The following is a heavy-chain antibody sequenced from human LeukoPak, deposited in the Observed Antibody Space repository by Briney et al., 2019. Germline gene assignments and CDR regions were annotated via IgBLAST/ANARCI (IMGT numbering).Heavy chain of an antibody. CDR1: GGSISGYY. CDR2: IYSSGST. V-gene: IGHV4-4*07. J-gene: IGHJ5*02. CDR3: ARDHRSLSGMRFDP. Sequence: SETLSLTCTVSGGSISGYYWSWIRQPAGKGLEWIGRIYSSGSTFYNPSLESRVTMSVDTSKNQFSLKLSSVTAADTAVYYCARDHRSLSGMRFDPWGQGTLVTVSS. D-gene: IGHD1-20*01.